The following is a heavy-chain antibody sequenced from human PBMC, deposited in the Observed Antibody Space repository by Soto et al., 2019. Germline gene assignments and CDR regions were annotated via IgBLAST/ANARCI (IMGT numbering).Heavy chain of an antibody. CDR2: ISYNGGNK. Sequence: GGSLRLSCAASGFTFSSYAMHWVRQAPGKGLEWVAVISYNGGNKYYTDSAKGRFTISRDNSKNTLYLQMSSLRPEDTAVYYCARDSSIGAADYYFDYWGQGALVTVYS. J-gene: IGHJ4*02. D-gene: IGHD6-13*01. CDR3: ARDSSIGAADYYFDY. CDR1: GFTFSSYA. V-gene: IGHV3-30-3*01.